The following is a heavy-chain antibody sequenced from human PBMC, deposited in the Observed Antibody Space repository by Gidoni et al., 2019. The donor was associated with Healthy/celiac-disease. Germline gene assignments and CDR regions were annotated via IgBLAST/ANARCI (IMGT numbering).Heavy chain of an antibody. V-gene: IGHV4-34*01. J-gene: IGHJ4*02. CDR1: GGSFSGYY. CDR3: ARGGIRWLQIN. CDR2: INHSGST. Sequence: QVQLQQWGAGLLKPSETLSLTCAVYGGSFSGYYWSWIRQPPGKGLEWIGEINHSGSTNYNPSLKSRVTISVDTSKNQFSLKLSSVTAADTAVYYCARGGIRWLQINWGQGTLVTVSS. D-gene: IGHD3-3*02.